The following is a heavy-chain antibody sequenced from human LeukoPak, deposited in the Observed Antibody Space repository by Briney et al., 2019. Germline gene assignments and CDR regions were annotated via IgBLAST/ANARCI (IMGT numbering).Heavy chain of an antibody. CDR2: ISSSSSYI. CDR3: ARVGFPMPDIVVVPAAIRRIAYYGMDV. V-gene: IGHV3-21*01. D-gene: IGHD2-2*01. J-gene: IGHJ6*02. CDR1: GFTFSSYS. Sequence: GGSLRLSCAASGFTFSSYSMNWVRQAPGKGLEWVSSISSSSSYIYYADSVKGRFTISRDNAKNSLYLQMNSLRAEDTAVYYCARVGFPMPDIVVVPAAIRRIAYYGMDVWGQGTTVTVSS.